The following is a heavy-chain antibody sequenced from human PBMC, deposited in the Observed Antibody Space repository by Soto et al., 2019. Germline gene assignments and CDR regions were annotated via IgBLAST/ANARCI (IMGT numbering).Heavy chain of an antibody. D-gene: IGHD4-17*01. J-gene: IGHJ4*02. V-gene: IGHV3-43*01. Sequence: EVQLVESGGVVVQPGGSLRLSCAASGFTFDDYSMHWVRQAPGKGLEWVSLISWDGRSTYYADSVKGRFTVSRDNSKSSLYLQMNSLTTEDTAFYYCGKDAAVSDYTTLDHWGQGALVTVSS. CDR2: ISWDGRST. CDR3: GKDAAVSDYTTLDH. CDR1: GFTFDDYS.